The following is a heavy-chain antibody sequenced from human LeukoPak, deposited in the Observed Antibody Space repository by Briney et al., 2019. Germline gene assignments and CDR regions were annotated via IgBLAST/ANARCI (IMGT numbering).Heavy chain of an antibody. D-gene: IGHD2-2*02. CDR3: ARIKVPAAIGYFDY. V-gene: IGHV1-2*02. CDR2: INPNSGGT. J-gene: IGHJ4*02. CDR1: GYTFTGYY. Sequence: ASVKVSCKASGYTFTGYYMHWVRQAPGQGLEWKGWINPNSGGTNYAQKFQGRVTMTRDTSISTAYMELSRLRSDDTAVYYCARIKVPAAIGYFDYWGQGTLVTVSS.